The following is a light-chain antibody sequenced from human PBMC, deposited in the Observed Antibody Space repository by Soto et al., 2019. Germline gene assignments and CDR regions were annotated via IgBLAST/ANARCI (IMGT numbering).Light chain of an antibody. CDR2: ECS. J-gene: IGLJ2*01. V-gene: IGLV2-23*01. Sequence: QSVLTQPASVSGSPGQSITISCTGTSSDVGSYNLVSWYQQHPGKAPKLMIYECSKRPSGVSNRFSGSKSGNTASLTISGLQAEDEADYYCCSYAGSSTHVVFGGGTQLTVL. CDR1: SSDVGSYNL. CDR3: CSYAGSSTHVV.